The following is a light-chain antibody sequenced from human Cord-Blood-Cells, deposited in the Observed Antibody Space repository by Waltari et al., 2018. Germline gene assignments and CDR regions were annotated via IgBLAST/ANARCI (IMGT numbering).Light chain of an antibody. CDR2: EGS. CDR3: CSYAGSSTWV. CDR1: RSAVGGYNL. J-gene: IGLJ3*02. Sequence: QSALTQPASVSGSPGRSITISCTGTRSAVGGYNLVPWYQQHPGKAPKLMIYEGSKRPSGVSNRFSGSKSGNTASLTISGLQAEDEADYYCCSYAGSSTWVFGGGTKLTVL. V-gene: IGLV2-23*01.